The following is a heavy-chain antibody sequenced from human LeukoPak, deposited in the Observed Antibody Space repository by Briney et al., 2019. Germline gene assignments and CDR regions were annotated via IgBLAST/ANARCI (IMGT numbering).Heavy chain of an antibody. Sequence: GGSLRLSCAASGFTFSSYSMNWVRQAPGKGLEWVSSISSSSSYIYYADSVKGRFTISRDNAKNSLYLQMNSLRAEDTAVYYCAKDLYSSGWPNWFDPWGQGTLVTVSS. V-gene: IGHV3-21*01. CDR3: AKDLYSSGWPNWFDP. CDR2: ISSSSSYI. CDR1: GFTFSSYS. D-gene: IGHD6-19*01. J-gene: IGHJ5*02.